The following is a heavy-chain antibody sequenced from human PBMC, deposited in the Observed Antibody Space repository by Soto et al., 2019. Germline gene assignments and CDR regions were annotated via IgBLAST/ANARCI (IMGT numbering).Heavy chain of an antibody. D-gene: IGHD2-15*01. CDR1: GGTFSSYA. J-gene: IGHJ3*02. CDR3: ARDPARGYCSGGSCYGDGDDAFDI. Sequence: QVQLVQSGAEVKKPGSSVKVSCKASGGTFSSYAISWVRQAPGQGLEWMGGIIPIFGTANYAQKFQGRVTITADESTSTAYMELSSLRSEDTAVYYCARDPARGYCSGGSCYGDGDDAFDIWGQGTMVTVSS. CDR2: IIPIFGTA. V-gene: IGHV1-69*01.